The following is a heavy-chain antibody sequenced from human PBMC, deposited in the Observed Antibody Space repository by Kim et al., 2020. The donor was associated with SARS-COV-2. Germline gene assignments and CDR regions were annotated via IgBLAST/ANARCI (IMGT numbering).Heavy chain of an antibody. CDR1: GGSISNHF. V-gene: IGHV4-59*08. CDR2: IFYSGST. J-gene: IGHJ4*02. Sequence: SETLSLTCTVSGGSISNHFWGWIRQPPGQGLEWIGYIFYSGSTSYNPSLKSRVTISVDTSKNQLSLKLSSVTAADTAVYYCARTFYYASSGYYLDSWGQGTLVTVSS. D-gene: IGHD3-22*01. CDR3: ARTFYYASSGYYLDS.